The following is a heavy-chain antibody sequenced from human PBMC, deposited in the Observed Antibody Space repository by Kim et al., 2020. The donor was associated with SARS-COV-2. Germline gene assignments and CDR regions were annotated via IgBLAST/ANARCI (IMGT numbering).Heavy chain of an antibody. Sequence: GGSLRLSCAASGFTFSNYEMHWVRQAPGKGLEWVSFITSNGSTIYYADSVKGRFTISRDHAKNSLYLQMNSLTAEDTAVYYCARDGPPFGGGIVPDAFDIWGEETMVTVSS. CDR3: ARDGPPFGGGIVPDAFDI. J-gene: IGHJ3*02. D-gene: IGHD3-16*02. V-gene: IGHV3-48*03. CDR2: ITSNGSTI. CDR1: GFTFSNYE.